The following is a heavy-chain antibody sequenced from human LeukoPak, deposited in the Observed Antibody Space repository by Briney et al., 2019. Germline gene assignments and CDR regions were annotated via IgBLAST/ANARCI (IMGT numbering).Heavy chain of an antibody. J-gene: IGHJ4*02. D-gene: IGHD5/OR15-5a*01. Sequence: GGSLRLSCAASGFTFSGYEMNWVRQAPGKGLEWVSYINSRGTTVCYADSVKGRFTISRDNAKNSLYLQMNNLRADDTAVYYCARDLRRYDYWGQGTLVTVSS. V-gene: IGHV3-48*03. CDR1: GFTFSGYE. CDR2: INSRGTTV. CDR3: ARDLRRYDY.